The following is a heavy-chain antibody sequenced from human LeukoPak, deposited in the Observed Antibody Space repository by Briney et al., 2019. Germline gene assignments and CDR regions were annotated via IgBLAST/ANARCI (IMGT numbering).Heavy chain of an antibody. D-gene: IGHD5-18*01. CDR1: GYISNSDY. CDR2: INPSGGST. V-gene: IGHV1-46*02. CDR3: ARTYGYGSPGDY. Sequence: ASVKVSCKASGYISNSDYMHWVRQAPGQGLEWMGIINPSGGSTSYAQKLQGRVTMTRDTSTSTVYMELSSLRSEDTAVYYCARTYGYGSPGDYWGQGTLVTVSS. J-gene: IGHJ4*02.